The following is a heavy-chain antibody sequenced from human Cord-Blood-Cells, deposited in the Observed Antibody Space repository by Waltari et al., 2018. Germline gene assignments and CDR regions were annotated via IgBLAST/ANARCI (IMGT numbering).Heavy chain of an antibody. V-gene: IGHV3-53*01. CDR2: IYSGGST. D-gene: IGHD3-22*01. CDR3: ARGDYDSSGYYFDY. J-gene: IGHJ4*02. Sequence: EVQLVESGGGLIKPGGSLRLSCEAHGLTVSINYMSWVRQAPGKGLECVSVIYSGGSTYYADSVKGRFTISRDNSKNTLYLQMNSLRAEDTAVYYCARGDYDSSGYYFDYWGQGTLVTVSS. CDR1: GLTVSINY.